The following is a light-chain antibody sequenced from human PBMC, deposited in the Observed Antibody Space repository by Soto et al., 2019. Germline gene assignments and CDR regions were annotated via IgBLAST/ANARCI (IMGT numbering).Light chain of an antibody. V-gene: IGLV2-14*01. CDR3: SSYTSSSTLVV. J-gene: IGLJ2*01. CDR1: SSDVGGYNY. CDR2: EVS. Sequence: QSALTQPASVSGSPGQSITISCTGTSSDVGGYNYVSWYQHHPGKAPKVMIHEVSNRPSGVSNRFSGSKSGNTASLTISGLQAEDVADYDCSSYTSSSTLVVFGGGTKLTVL.